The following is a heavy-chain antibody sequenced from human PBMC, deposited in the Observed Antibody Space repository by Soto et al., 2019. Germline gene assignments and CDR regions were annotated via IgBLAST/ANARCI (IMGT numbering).Heavy chain of an antibody. CDR2: IDPSDSYT. CDR3: ARQKHNVDTVDFDY. J-gene: IGHJ4*02. CDR1: GYIFTSYW. D-gene: IGHD5-18*01. Sequence: PVESLKISCKGSGYIFTSYWISWVLQMAGKGLEWMGRIDPSDSYTNYSPSFQGHVTISADKSISTAYLQWSSLKASDTAMYYCARQKHNVDTVDFDYWGQGTLVTVS. V-gene: IGHV5-10-1*01.